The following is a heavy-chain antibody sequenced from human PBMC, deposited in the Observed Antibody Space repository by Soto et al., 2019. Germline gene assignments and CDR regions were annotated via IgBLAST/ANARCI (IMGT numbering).Heavy chain of an antibody. CDR2: IWYDGSNK. CDR3: ARAGSSSWSWPKPYYFDY. J-gene: IGHJ4*02. CDR1: GFTFSSYG. V-gene: IGHV3-33*01. D-gene: IGHD6-13*01. Sequence: PGGSLRLSCAASGFTFSSYGMHWVRQAPGKGLEWVAVIWYDGSNKYYADSVKGRFTISRDNSKNTLYLQMNSLRAEDTAVYYCARAGSSSWSWPKPYYFDYWGQGTLVTVSS.